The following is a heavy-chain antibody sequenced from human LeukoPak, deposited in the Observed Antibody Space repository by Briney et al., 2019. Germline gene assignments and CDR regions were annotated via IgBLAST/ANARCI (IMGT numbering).Heavy chain of an antibody. Sequence: GGSLRLSCAASGFSFSSYVMRWVRQAPGKGLEWVSSISDSGDGTYYADSVKGRFTISRDNSKDTLYLQMNSLRAEDTAVYYCAKESSHFDFWGQGTLVTVSS. D-gene: IGHD2-15*01. J-gene: IGHJ4*02. V-gene: IGHV3-23*01. CDR1: GFSFSSYV. CDR2: ISDSGDGT. CDR3: AKESSHFDF.